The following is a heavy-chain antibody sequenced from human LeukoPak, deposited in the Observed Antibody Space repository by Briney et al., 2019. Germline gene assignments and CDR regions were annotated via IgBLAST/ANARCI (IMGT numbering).Heavy chain of an antibody. D-gene: IGHD4-17*01. J-gene: IGHJ6*02. V-gene: IGHV4-39*01. CDR2: IYYSGST. CDR3: ARLYGDPYYYYYGMDV. CDR1: GGSISSSSYY. Sequence: SQTLSLTCTVSGGSISSSSYYWGWIRQPPGKGLEWIGSIYYSGSTYYNPSLKSRVTISVDTSKNQFSLKLSSVTAADTAVYYCARLYGDPYYYYYGMDVWGQGTTVTVSS.